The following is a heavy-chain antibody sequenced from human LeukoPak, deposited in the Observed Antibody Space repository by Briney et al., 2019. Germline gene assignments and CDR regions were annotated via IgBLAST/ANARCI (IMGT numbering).Heavy chain of an antibody. Sequence: GGSLRLSCAASGFTVSSNYMSWVRQAPGKGLEWVSVIYSGGSTYYADSVKGRFTISRHNSKNTLYLQMNSLRAEDTAVYYCARDIRHYYGSGSYYNPPFSDHYYYGMDVWGQGTTVTVSS. CDR2: IYSGGST. CDR3: ARDIRHYYGSGSYYNPPFSDHYYYGMDV. D-gene: IGHD3-10*01. J-gene: IGHJ6*02. V-gene: IGHV3-53*04. CDR1: GFTVSSNY.